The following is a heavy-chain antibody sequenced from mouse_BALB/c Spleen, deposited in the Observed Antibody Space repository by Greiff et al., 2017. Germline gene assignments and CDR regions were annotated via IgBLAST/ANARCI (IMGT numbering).Heavy chain of an antibody. Sequence: QQSCKASGYTFTSYWMHWVKQRPGQGLEWIGEINPSNGRTNYNEKFKSKATLTVDKSSSTAYMQLSSLTSEDSAVYYCARATAPYFDYWGQGTTLTVSS. V-gene: IGHV1S81*02. CDR1: GYTFTSYW. CDR2: INPSNGRT. D-gene: IGHD1-2*01. CDR3: ARATAPYFDY. J-gene: IGHJ2*01.